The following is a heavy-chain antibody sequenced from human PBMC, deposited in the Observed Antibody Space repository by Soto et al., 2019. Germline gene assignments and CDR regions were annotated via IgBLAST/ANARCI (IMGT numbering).Heavy chain of an antibody. CDR1: GFSFSNYA. D-gene: IGHD4-17*01. J-gene: IGHJ3*01. V-gene: IGHV3-30-3*01. CDR2: ISYDGSNK. Sequence: QVQLVESGGGVVQPGRSLRLSCAASGFSFSNYAMHWVRQAPGKGLEWVAVISYDGSNKFYADSVKGRFTISRDSSKNTLYLQMNSLRPEDTAVYYCARDSTTVVTRDVFDVWGQGTLVTVSS. CDR3: ARDSTTVVTRDVFDV.